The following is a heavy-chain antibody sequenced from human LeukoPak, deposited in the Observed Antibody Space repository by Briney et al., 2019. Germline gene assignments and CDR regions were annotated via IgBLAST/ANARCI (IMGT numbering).Heavy chain of an antibody. CDR3: ARTDNSGYSGYDAFDI. Sequence: GGSLRLSCAASGFTFSDYYMSWFRQAPGRGLEWVSYTSGSGTYTNYADSVKGRFTISRDNAKNSLYLQMNSLRAEDTAVYYCARTDNSGYSGYDAFDIWGQGTMVTVSS. CDR1: GFTFSDYY. V-gene: IGHV3-11*06. CDR2: TSGSGTYT. D-gene: IGHD5-12*01. J-gene: IGHJ3*02.